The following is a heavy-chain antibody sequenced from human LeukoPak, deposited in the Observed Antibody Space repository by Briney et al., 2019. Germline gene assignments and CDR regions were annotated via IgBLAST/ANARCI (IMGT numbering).Heavy chain of an antibody. CDR3: ASEASPFP. CDR2: FDSEDGET. CDR1: GFTLYELS. Sequence: ASVKDSCKVSGFTLYELSMHWLRQAPGKGPEWMGGFDSEDGETVYAQKFQDRVTLTEDRSTDIAYMELSSLRSEDTAMCYCASEASPFPWGQGTLVTVSS. V-gene: IGHV1-24*01. J-gene: IGHJ5*02.